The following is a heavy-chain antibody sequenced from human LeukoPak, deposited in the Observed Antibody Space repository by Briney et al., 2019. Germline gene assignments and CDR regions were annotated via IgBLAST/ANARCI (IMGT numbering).Heavy chain of an antibody. J-gene: IGHJ4*02. Sequence: PGGSLRLSCAASGFTVSPHWMSWVRQAPGKGLEWVAMMKQDGSEIYYVDSVKGRFTISRDNAENSLYLQMNSLRAEDTALYYCASLDTALLKGGYWGQGTLVTVSS. D-gene: IGHD5-18*01. CDR2: MKQDGSEI. CDR1: GFTVSPHW. V-gene: IGHV3-7*01. CDR3: ASLDTALLKGGY.